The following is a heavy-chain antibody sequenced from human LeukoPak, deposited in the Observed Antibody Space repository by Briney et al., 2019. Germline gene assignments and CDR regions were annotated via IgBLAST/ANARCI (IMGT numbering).Heavy chain of an antibody. J-gene: IGHJ4*02. CDR1: GFTFSSYG. V-gene: IGHV3-30*18. CDR2: ISYDGSNK. Sequence: GGSLRLSCAASGFTFSSYGMHWVRQAPGKGLEWVAVISYDGSNKYYADSVKGRFTISRDNSKNTLYLQMNSLRAEDTAVYYCAKPSCVHYDFWSGPGYYFDYWGQGTLVTVSS. CDR3: AKPSCVHYDFWSGPGYYFDY. D-gene: IGHD3-3*01.